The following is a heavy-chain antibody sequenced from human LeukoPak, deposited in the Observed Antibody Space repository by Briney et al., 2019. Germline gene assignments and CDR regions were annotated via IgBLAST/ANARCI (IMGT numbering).Heavy chain of an antibody. Sequence: GGSLRLSCAASSLTFSRYGIHWVRQAPGKGLEWVSFIRYDGTNKYYADSVRGRFTISRDNSKNTVYLQMSSLRAEDTALYYCAKDLDGSAMVTTYYYYGMDVWGQGTTVTVSS. J-gene: IGHJ6*02. CDR3: AKDLDGSAMVTTYYYYGMDV. CDR2: IRYDGTNK. D-gene: IGHD3/OR15-3a*01. CDR1: SLTFSRYG. V-gene: IGHV3-30*02.